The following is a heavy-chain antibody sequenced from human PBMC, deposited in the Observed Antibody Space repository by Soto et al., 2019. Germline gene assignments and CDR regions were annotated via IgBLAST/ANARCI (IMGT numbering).Heavy chain of an antibody. CDR3: ARYYYDSSGRIGFDY. CDR2: IYYSGST. J-gene: IGHJ4*02. V-gene: IGHV4-59*01. D-gene: IGHD3-22*01. CDR1: GGSISSYY. Sequence: SETLSLTCTVSGGSISSYYWSWIRQPPGKGLEWIGYIYYSGSTNYNPSLKSRVTISVDTSKNQFSLKLSSVTAADTAVYYCARYYYDSSGRIGFDYWGQGTLVTVSS.